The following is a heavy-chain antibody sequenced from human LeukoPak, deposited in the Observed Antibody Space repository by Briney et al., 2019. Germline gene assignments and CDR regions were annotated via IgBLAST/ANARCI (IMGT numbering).Heavy chain of an antibody. V-gene: IGHV1-46*01. CDR3: AREGMYYYDSSGYPGY. Sequence: GASVKVSCKASGYTFTSYYMHWVRQAPGQGLEWMGIINPSGGSTSYAQKFQGRVTMTRDTSTSTVYMELSSLRSEDTAVYYCAREGMYYYDSSGYPGYWGQGTLVTVSS. D-gene: IGHD3-22*01. CDR2: INPSGGST. CDR1: GYTFTSYY. J-gene: IGHJ4*02.